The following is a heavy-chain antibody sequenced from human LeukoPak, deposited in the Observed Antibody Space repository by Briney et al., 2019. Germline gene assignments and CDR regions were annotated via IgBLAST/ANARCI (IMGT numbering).Heavy chain of an antibody. CDR3: ARGPGWNYFDY. J-gene: IGHJ4*02. CDR1: GFTFNTYA. V-gene: IGHV3-23*01. D-gene: IGHD2-15*01. CDR2: ISSSGGST. Sequence: PGGSLRLSCAASGFTFNTYAMSWVRQAPGKGLEWVSAISSSGGSTFHADSVKDRFSISRDNSKNTVYLQMNSLRAEDTAVYYCARGPGWNYFDYWGQGTLVTVSS.